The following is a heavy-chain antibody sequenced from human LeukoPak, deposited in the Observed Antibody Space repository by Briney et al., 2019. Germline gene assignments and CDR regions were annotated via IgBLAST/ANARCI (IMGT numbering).Heavy chain of an antibody. D-gene: IGHD1-14*01. CDR1: GGSFSGYY. CDR2: INHSGST. Sequence: PSETLSLTCAVYGGSFSGYYWSWIRQPPGKGLEWIGEINHSGSTNYNPSLKSRVTISVDTSKNQFSLKLSSVTVADTAVYYCARGVYGICYYWGQGTLVTVSS. CDR3: ARGVYGICYY. J-gene: IGHJ4*02. V-gene: IGHV4-34*01.